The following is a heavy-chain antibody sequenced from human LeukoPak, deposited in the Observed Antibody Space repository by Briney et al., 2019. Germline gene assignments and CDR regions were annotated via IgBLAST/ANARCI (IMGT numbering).Heavy chain of an antibody. CDR3: AKSRVRGVYYFDY. CDR1: GFTFRTYG. Sequence: GGSLRLSCAASGFTFRTYGMNWVRQAPGKGLEWVAIISYDGSNEDYAVSVKGRFTISRDNSKNTLYLQMNSLRAEDSAVYYCAKSRVRGVYYFDYWGQGTLVTVSS. V-gene: IGHV3-30*18. D-gene: IGHD3-10*02. CDR2: ISYDGSNE. J-gene: IGHJ4*02.